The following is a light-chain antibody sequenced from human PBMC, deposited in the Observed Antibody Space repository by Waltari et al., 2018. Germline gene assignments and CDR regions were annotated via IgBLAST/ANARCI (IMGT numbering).Light chain of an antibody. CDR3: CSYAGRNVWV. CDR1: SSNVGFYNL. Sequence: QSALTQPASVSGSPGQSVTISCTGTSSNVGFYNLVSWYQQHPDKAPKLLIYDVLERPSGISTRFSGSKSGDTASLTISGLRAEDEADYYCCSYAGRNVWVFGGGTKLTVL. V-gene: IGLV2-23*02. CDR2: DVL. J-gene: IGLJ3*02.